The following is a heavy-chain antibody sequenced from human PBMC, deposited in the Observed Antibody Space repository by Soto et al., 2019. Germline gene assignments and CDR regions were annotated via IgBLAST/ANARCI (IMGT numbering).Heavy chain of an antibody. V-gene: IGHV4-59*12. CDR3: ASARYDYVWGSINWFDP. Sequence: SETLSLTCTVSGGSISSYYWSWIRQPPGKGLEWIGYIYHSGSTNYNPSLKSRVTISVDRSKNQFSLKLNSVTAADTAVYYCASARYDYVWGSINWFDPWGQGTLVTVSS. CDR2: IYHSGST. J-gene: IGHJ5*02. D-gene: IGHD3-16*01. CDR1: GGSISSYY.